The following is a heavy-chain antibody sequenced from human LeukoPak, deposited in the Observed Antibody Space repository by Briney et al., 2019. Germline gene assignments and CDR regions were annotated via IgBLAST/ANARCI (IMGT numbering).Heavy chain of an antibody. D-gene: IGHD1-26*01. CDR1: GYSMSSGYY. Sequence: SETESLTCTVSGYSMSSGYYWGWIRQPPGKGLEWLGSIYHSGSTYYNPSLKRRDAISVDTSKNQFYLKVSSVTAADTAVYYCARGWELLQRGELHPWGQGTLGTVS. V-gene: IGHV4-38-2*02. CDR3: ARGWELLQRGELHP. CDR2: IYHSGST. J-gene: IGHJ5*02.